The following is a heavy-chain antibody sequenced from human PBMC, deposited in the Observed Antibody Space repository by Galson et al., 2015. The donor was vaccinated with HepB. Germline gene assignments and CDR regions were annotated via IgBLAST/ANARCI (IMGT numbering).Heavy chain of an antibody. CDR3: ARDVRYSGDFDY. CDR2: INAGNGNT. D-gene: IGHD5-12*01. V-gene: IGHV1-3*01. CDR1: GYTFTSYA. J-gene: IGHJ4*02. Sequence: SVKVSCKASGYTFTSYAMHWVRQAPGQRLEWMGWINAGNGNTKYSQKFQGRVTITRDTSASTAYMELSSLRSEDTAVYYCARDVRYSGDFDYWGQGTLVTVSS.